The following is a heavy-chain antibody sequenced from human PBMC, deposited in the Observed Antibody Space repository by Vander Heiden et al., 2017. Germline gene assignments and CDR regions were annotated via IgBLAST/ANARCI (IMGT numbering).Heavy chain of an antibody. V-gene: IGHV1-69*01. D-gene: IGHD1-26*01. CDR3: ARGRRRVFSGELLKDAFDI. Sequence: QVQLVQSGAEVKKPGPSVEVSCKASGGTFTSYAISWVRQAPGQGLEWMGGIIPIFGTANYAQKFQGRVTITADESTSTAYMELSSLRSEDTAVYYCARGRRRVFSGELLKDAFDIWGQGTMVTVSS. CDR2: IIPIFGTA. J-gene: IGHJ3*02. CDR1: GGTFTSYA.